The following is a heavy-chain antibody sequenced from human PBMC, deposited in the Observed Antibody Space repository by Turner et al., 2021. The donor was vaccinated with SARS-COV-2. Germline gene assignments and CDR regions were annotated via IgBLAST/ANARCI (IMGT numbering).Heavy chain of an antibody. D-gene: IGHD3-22*01. CDR2: TYYRGST. V-gene: IGHV4-39*01. J-gene: IGHJ2*01. CDR1: GVPISSSSYY. CDR3: ARRGRLLGDWYFDL. Sequence: QLQLQESGPGLVKPSAALSPTRTVPGVPISSSSYYWVWIRQPPGKGLEWIGSTYYRGSTYYNPTLKSRVTISVDTSKNQFSLKLSTVTAADTAVYYCARRGRLLGDWYFDLWGRGTLVTVSS.